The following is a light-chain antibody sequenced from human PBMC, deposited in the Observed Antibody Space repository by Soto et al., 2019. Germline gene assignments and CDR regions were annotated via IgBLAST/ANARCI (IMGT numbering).Light chain of an antibody. Sequence: DIQMTQSPSSLSASVGDRVTITCRASQGISTYLVWYQQRQGRAPKLLIYDASSLLSGVPSRFSGSGYGTEFTLTIRRLQPEDYATYSCQQSYMTPYTVGQGTKLKTK. J-gene: IGKJ2*01. V-gene: IGKV1-39*01. CDR1: QGISTY. CDR3: QQSYMTPYT. CDR2: DAS.